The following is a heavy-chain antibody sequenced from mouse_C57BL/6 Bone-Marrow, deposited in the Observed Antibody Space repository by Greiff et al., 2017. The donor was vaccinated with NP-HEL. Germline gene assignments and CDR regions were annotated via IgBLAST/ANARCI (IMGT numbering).Heavy chain of an antibody. CDR3: ARGYGSSEAY. V-gene: IGHV1-52*01. CDR1: GYTFTSYW. J-gene: IGHJ3*01. Sequence: QVQLKQPGAELVRPGSSVKLSCKASGYTFTSYWMHWVKQRPIQGLEWIGNIDPSDSETHYNQKFKDKATLTVDKSSSTAYMQLSSLTSEDSAVYYCARGYGSSEAYWGQGTLVTVSA. D-gene: IGHD1-1*01. CDR2: IDPSDSET.